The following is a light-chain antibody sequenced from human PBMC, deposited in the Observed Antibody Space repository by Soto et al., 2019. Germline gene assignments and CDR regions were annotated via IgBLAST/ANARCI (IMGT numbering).Light chain of an antibody. CDR2: DAS. V-gene: IGKV3D-20*01. CDR3: QQYGSSPIT. Sequence: WTTSPATLSLSPAERAALYCGASESVSSNQLAWYQQKPGLAPRLLIYDASSRASGIPERFSGSGSGTGFSLTISSLEPEDSAVYYCQQYGSSPITFGQGTRLAI. CDR1: ESVSSNQ. J-gene: IGKJ5*01.